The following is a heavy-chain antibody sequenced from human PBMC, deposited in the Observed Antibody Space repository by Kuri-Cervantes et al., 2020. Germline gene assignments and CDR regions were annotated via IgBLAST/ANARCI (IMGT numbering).Heavy chain of an antibody. CDR3: ARDPGYCSSTSCYEDYYYYMDV. Sequence: ASVKVSCKASGYTFTSYDINWVRQATGQGLEWMGWMNPNSGNTGYAQKFQERVTITRDMSTSTAYMELSSLRSEDTAVYYCARDPGYCSSTSCYEDYYYYMDVWGKGTTVTVSS. V-gene: IGHV1-8*01. CDR1: GYTFTSYD. D-gene: IGHD2-2*03. CDR2: MNPNSGNT. J-gene: IGHJ6*03.